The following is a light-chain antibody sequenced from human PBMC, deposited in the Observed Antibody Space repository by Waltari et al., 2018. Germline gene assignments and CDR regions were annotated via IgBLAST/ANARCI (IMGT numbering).Light chain of an antibody. V-gene: IGKV4-1*01. J-gene: IGKJ1*01. CDR3: QQYYSSPWT. Sequence: DKVMTQSPDSLAVSLGERATINCKSSQTLFSSSNNKDWLALYQQKVGQAPTLLFYWASTGESGVPDRFSGSGSGTDFTLTISSLQAEDVAFYYCQQYYSSPWTFGQGTKVEVK. CDR2: WAS. CDR1: QTLFSSSNNKDW.